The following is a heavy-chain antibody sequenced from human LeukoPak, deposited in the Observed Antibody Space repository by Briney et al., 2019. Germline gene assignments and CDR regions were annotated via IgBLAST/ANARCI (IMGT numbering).Heavy chain of an antibody. V-gene: IGHV3-33*01. CDR2: IWYDGSNK. J-gene: IGHJ5*02. CDR3: ARASEYYYGSGSYTWFDP. CDR1: GFTFSSYG. D-gene: IGHD3-10*01. Sequence: GGSLRLSCAASGFTFSSYGMHWVRQAPGKGLEWVAVIWYDGSNKYYADSVKGRFTISRDNSENTLYLQMNSLRAEDTAVYYCARASEYYYGSGSYTWFDPWGQGTLVTVSS.